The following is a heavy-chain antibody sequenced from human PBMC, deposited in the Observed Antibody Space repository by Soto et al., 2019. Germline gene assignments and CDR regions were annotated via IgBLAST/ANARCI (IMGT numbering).Heavy chain of an antibody. V-gene: IGHV1-18*04. CDR2: ISAYNGNT. CDR1: GYTFTSYG. J-gene: IGHJ6*02. CDR3: ASRGGVRNYYGIAV. Sequence: QVQLVQSGAEVKKPGASVKVSCKASGYTFTSYGISWVRQAPGQWLEWMGWISAYNGNTNSAQKLQGRVTMTTDTPTGTAYMELRSLRSDDTAVYYCASRGGVRNYYGIAVWGHGTTVTVSS. D-gene: IGHD1-1*01.